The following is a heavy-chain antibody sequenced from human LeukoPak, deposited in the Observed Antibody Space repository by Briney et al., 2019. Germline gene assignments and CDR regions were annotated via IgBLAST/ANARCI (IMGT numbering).Heavy chain of an antibody. CDR2: ISAYNGNT. CDR3: ASTDSGSYPDYFDY. Sequence: ASVKVSCKASGGTFSSYAISWVRQAPGQGLEWMGWISAYNGNTNYAQKLQGRVTMTTDTSTSTAYMELRSLRSDDTAVYYCASTDSGSYPDYFDYWGQGTLVTVSS. D-gene: IGHD1-26*01. V-gene: IGHV1-18*01. CDR1: GGTFSSYA. J-gene: IGHJ4*02.